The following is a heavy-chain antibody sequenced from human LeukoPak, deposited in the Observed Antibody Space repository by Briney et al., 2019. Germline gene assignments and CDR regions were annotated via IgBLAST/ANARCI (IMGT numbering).Heavy chain of an antibody. CDR2: INWNGGTI. V-gene: IGHV3-20*04. J-gene: IGHJ4*02. Sequence: GGSLRLSCAASGFVFDDYGMNWVRQVPGKGLEWVSGINWNGGTIGYADSVKGRFTISRDNAKNSLCLQMNSLRVEDTAFYYCARGHSSSWYGFPDYWGQGTLVTVSS. CDR1: GFVFDDYG. CDR3: ARGHSSSWYGFPDY. D-gene: IGHD6-13*01.